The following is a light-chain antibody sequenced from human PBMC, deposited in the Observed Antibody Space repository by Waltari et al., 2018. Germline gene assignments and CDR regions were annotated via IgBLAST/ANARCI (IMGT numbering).Light chain of an antibody. CDR3: SSYIDSSTLEL. V-gene: IGLV2-14*03. Sequence: HSALTQPASVSGSPGQSITISCTGTSTAVGDYRFVSCYQQHPGKAPKLMIYDVSNRPSGVSNRFSGSKSGNTASLTISGLQAEDEADYYCSSYIDSSTLELFGGGTSLTVL. CDR2: DVS. J-gene: IGLJ2*01. CDR1: STAVGDYRF.